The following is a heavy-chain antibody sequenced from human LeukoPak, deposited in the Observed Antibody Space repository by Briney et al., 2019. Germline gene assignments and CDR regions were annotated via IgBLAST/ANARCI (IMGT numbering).Heavy chain of an antibody. J-gene: IGHJ6*03. V-gene: IGHV3-66*01. D-gene: IGHD4-23*01. Sequence: GGSLRLSCAASEFSVGSNYMTWVRQAPGKGLEWVSLIYSGGSTYYADSVKGRFTISRDNSKNTLYLQMNSLRAEDTAVYYCAREGKPYYYYYMDVWGKGTTVTVSS. CDR1: EFSVGSNY. CDR3: AREGKPYYYYYMDV. CDR2: IYSGGST.